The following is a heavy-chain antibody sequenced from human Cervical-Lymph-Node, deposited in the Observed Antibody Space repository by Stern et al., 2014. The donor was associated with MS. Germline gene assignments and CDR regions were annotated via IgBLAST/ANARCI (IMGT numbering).Heavy chain of an antibody. CDR1: GGSISSGYYY. CDR3: ASSPTTDYDFPRGWFDP. J-gene: IGHJ5*02. D-gene: IGHD3-3*01. V-gene: IGHV4-30-4*01. CDR2: IYYSGST. Sequence: VQLVESGPGLVKPSQTLSLTCTVSGGSISSGYYYWSWIRQPPGKGLEWIGYIYYSGSTYYTPSLKSRLTISIDPSKNQFSLKLTSLTAADTAVYYCASSPTTDYDFPRGWFDPWGQGTLVTVSS.